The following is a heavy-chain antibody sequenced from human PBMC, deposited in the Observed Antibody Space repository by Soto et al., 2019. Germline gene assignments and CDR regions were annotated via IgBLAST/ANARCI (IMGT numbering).Heavy chain of an antibody. CDR1: GGLFSSYA. D-gene: IGHD3-22*01. CDR3: ARGGSGYVWFNEY. J-gene: IGHJ4*02. CDR2: NSPVFGTA. V-gene: IGHV1-69*13. Sequence: SVKVSCKDTGGLFSSYAVSWVRQAPGQGLEWMGGNSPVFGTAYYAQKFQGRVTITADESTNTAYMELSSLRSEDTAMYYCARGGSGYVWFNEYWGQGTLVTVSS.